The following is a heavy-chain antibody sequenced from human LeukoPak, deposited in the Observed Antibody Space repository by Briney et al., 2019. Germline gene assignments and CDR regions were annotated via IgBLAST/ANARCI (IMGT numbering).Heavy chain of an antibody. CDR2: ISYSGST. V-gene: IGHV4-59*12. CDR3: ARGLTYYGDFDY. J-gene: IGHJ4*02. D-gene: IGHD3-22*01. CDR1: GGSISSYY. Sequence: PSETLSLTCSVSGGSISSYYWNWIRQPPGKGLEWIGSISYSGSTNYNPSLESRVTISVDTSKNQFSLKLSSVTAADTAVYYCARGLTYYGDFDYWGQGTLVTVSS.